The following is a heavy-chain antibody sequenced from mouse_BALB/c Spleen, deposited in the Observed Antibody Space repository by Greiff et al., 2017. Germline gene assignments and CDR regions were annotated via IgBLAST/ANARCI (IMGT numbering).Heavy chain of an antibody. D-gene: IGHD2-2*01. CDR1: GISITTGNYR. CDR2: IYYSGTI. V-gene: IGHV3-5*02. Sequence: EVKVVESGPGLVKPSQTVSHTCTVTGISITTGNYRWSWIRQFPGNKLEWIGYIYYSGTITYNPSLTSRTTITRDTSKNQFFLEMNSLTAEDTATYYCARWLHYAMDYWGQGTSVTVSS. CDR3: ARWLHYAMDY. J-gene: IGHJ4*01.